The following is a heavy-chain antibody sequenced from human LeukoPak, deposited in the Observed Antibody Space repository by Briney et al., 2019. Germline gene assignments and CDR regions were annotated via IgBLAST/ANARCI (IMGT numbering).Heavy chain of an antibody. J-gene: IGHJ4*02. CDR3: VIMVREVICSDY. D-gene: IGHD3-10*01. CDR1: GDSISRYY. CDR2: IYISGST. Sequence: PSETLSLTCTVSGDSISRYYWSWIRQPAGKRLEWIGRIYISGSTNYNPSLKSRVTMSVDTSNKQSSLILSSVTAADTAVYYCVIMVREVICSDYWGQGTLVTVSS. V-gene: IGHV4-4*07.